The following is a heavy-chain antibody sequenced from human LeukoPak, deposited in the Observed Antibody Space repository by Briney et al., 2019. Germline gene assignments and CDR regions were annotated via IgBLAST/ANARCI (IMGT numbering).Heavy chain of an antibody. D-gene: IGHD6-13*01. J-gene: IGHJ6*02. CDR2: IYTSGST. CDR3: ARDLSIAAAGRNYYYYGMDV. CDR1: GGSISSGSYY. Sequence: SQTLSLTCTVSGGSISSGSYYWSWIRQPAGKGLEWIGRIYTSGSTNYNPSLKSRVTISVDTSKNQFSLKLSSVTAADTAVYYCARDLSIAAAGRNYYYYGMDVWGQGTTVTVSS. V-gene: IGHV4-61*02.